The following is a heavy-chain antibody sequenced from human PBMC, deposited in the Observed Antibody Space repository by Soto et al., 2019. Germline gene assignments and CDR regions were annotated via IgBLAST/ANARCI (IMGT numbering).Heavy chain of an antibody. CDR3: ARLAVGYSKLAPYYYYYGMDV. V-gene: IGHV5-10-1*01. Sequence: RGESLKISCKGSGYSFTSYWISWVRQMPGKGLEWMGRIDPSDSYTNYSPSFQGHVTISADKSISTAYLQWSSLKASDTAMYYCARLAVGYSKLAPYYYYYGMDVWGQGTTVTVSS. J-gene: IGHJ6*02. CDR2: IDPSDSYT. D-gene: IGHD4-4*01. CDR1: GYSFTSYW.